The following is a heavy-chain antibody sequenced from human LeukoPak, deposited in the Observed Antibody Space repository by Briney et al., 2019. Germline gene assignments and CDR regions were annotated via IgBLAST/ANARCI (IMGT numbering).Heavy chain of an antibody. V-gene: IGHV4-34*01. J-gene: IGHJ4*02. Sequence: PSETLSLTCAVYGGSFSGYYWSWIRQPPGKGLEWIGEINHSESTNYNPSLKSRVTISVDTSKNQFSLKLSSVTAADTAVYYCARRRRGHNGEFDYWGQGTLVTVSS. CDR1: GGSFSGYY. CDR3: ARRRRGHNGEFDY. D-gene: IGHD5-24*01. CDR2: INHSEST.